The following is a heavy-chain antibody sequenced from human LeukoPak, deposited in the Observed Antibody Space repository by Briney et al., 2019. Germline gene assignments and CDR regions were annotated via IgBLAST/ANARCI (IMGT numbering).Heavy chain of an antibody. J-gene: IGHJ4*02. CDR3: ARGPIPYDILTGYSLNFDY. Sequence: ASVKVSCKASGYTFTSYGISWVRQAPGQGLEWMGWISAYNGNTNYAQKLQGRVTMTTDTSTSTAYMELRSLRSDDTAVYYCARGPIPYDILTGYSLNFDYWGQGTLVTVSS. CDR1: GYTFTSYG. D-gene: IGHD3-9*01. V-gene: IGHV1-18*01. CDR2: ISAYNGNT.